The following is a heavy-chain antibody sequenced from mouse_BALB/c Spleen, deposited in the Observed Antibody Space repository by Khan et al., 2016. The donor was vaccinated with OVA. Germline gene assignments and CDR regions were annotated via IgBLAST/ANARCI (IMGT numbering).Heavy chain of an antibody. Sequence: VRLQQSGPELMKPGASVKISCKASGYSFTTYYIYWVKQSHGKSLEWIGYIDPFNDDTNYNQKFKGKATLTVDKSSSTAYMHLSSLTSEDSAVYYCARHCSSSWFAYWGQGTLVTVSA. D-gene: IGHD1-1*01. J-gene: IGHJ3*01. CDR2: IDPFNDDT. CDR3: ARHCSSSWFAY. CDR1: GYSFTTYY. V-gene: IGHV1S135*01.